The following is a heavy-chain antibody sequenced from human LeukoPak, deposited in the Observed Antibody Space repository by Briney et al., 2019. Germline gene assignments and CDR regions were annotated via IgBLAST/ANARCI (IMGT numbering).Heavy chain of an antibody. CDR3: TTVGTTSPIAEEYFDY. CDR2: AKSKTDGGTT. V-gene: IGHV3-15*01. D-gene: IGHD1-26*01. J-gene: IGHJ4*02. CDR1: GFTFDNAW. Sequence: GGSLRLSCAASGFTFDNAWMNWVRQAPGKGLEWVGRAKSKTDGGTTEYAVPVRGRFTISRDDSENTLFPQLISLKTEDTALNYCTTVGTTSPIAEEYFDYWGQGTLVTVSS.